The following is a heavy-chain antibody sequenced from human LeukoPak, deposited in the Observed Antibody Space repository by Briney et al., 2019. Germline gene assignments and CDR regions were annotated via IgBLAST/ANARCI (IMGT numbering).Heavy chain of an antibody. CDR2: IKSDGGT. V-gene: IGHV3-74*01. CDR1: GFTFSRYW. CDR3: ARAPAEIGGYYPEYFRH. D-gene: IGHD3-22*01. Sequence: GGSLRLSCAASGFTFSRYWMHWVRHAPGKGLVWVSRIKSDGGTNYADSVKGRFTISRDNAKNTVSLQMNSLRAEDTGVYYCARAPAEIGGYYPEYFRHWGQGTLVTVSS. J-gene: IGHJ1*01.